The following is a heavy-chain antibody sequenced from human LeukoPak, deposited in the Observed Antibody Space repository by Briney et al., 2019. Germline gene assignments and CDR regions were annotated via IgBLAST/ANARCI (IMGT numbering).Heavy chain of an antibody. Sequence: PSETLSLTCTVSGGSITSHYWNWIRQSPGKEPEWIGYISNSGSTAYNPSLKGRLTISVDTSKSQFSLKLTSVTAADTAVYYCARQRLVTSSFDPWGQGTLVTVSS. CDR2: ISNSGST. J-gene: IGHJ5*02. CDR1: GGSITSHY. CDR3: ARQRLVTSSFDP. V-gene: IGHV4-59*08. D-gene: IGHD2-21*01.